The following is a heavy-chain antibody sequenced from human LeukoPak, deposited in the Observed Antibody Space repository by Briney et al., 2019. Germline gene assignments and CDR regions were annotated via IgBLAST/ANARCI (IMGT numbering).Heavy chain of an antibody. D-gene: IGHD5-18*01. CDR2: IKQDGSEK. CDR1: GFIVSSSY. V-gene: IGHV3-7*01. Sequence: GGSLRLSCAASGFIVSSSYMNWVRQAPGKGLEWVANIKQDGSEKYYVDSVKGRFTISRDNAKNSLYLQMNSLRAEDTAVYYCARAVFSYGPGAFDIWGQGTMVTVSS. J-gene: IGHJ3*02. CDR3: ARAVFSYGPGAFDI.